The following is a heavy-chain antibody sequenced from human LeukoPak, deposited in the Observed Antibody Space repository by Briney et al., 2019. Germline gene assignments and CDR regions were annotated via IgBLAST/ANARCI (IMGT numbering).Heavy chain of an antibody. D-gene: IGHD6-13*01. Sequence: GGSLRLSCAASGFTFSSYAMSWVRQAPGKGLEWVSAISGSGGSTYYADSVKGRFTISRDNSKNTLYLQMNSLRAEDTAVYYCAKYPRPYSSSWYGDYWGQGTLVTVSS. CDR3: AKYPRPYSSSWYGDY. CDR1: GFTFSSYA. J-gene: IGHJ4*02. CDR2: ISGSGGST. V-gene: IGHV3-23*01.